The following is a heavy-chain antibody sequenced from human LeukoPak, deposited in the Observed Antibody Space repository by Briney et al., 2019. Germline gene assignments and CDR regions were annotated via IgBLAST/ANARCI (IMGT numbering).Heavy chain of an antibody. CDR2: ISVYNGNT. CDR3: ARARIAAAGTHDAFDI. Sequence: ASVKVSCKASGYSFNMYGISWVRQAPGQGLEWMGWISVYNGNTSSAQKVQGRIKMATDTSTNTAYMELRSLRSDDTAVYYCARARIAAAGTHDAFDIWGQGTMVTVSS. CDR1: GYSFNMYG. D-gene: IGHD6-13*01. J-gene: IGHJ3*02. V-gene: IGHV1-18*01.